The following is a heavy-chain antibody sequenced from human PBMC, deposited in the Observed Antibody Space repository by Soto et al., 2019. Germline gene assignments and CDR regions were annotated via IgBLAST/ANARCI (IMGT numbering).Heavy chain of an antibody. J-gene: IGHJ4*02. CDR3: ARHFVAVVIKGWGY. CDR1: GGSIDRSNYY. CDR2: TYYNGNA. V-gene: IGHV4-39*01. D-gene: IGHD3-10*01. Sequence: SETLALTCTVSGGSIDRSNYYWDWLRQPPGKGLEWIGTTYYNGNAYYNPSLKSRVSMSVDTSKNQFSLKLVSVTAADTAVYYCARHFVAVVIKGWGYWGQGTLVTVSS.